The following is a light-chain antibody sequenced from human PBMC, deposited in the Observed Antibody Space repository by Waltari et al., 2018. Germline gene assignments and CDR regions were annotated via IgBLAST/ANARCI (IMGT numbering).Light chain of an antibody. V-gene: IGKV3-15*01. Sequence: EIVMTQSPATLSVSPGERATLSCRASQSVSSNLAWYQQKPGQAPRPRIYGASTRATGIPARFSGSGSGTEFTLTISSLQSEDFAVYYCQQYNNWPPGTFGQGTKVEIK. CDR3: QQYNNWPPGT. J-gene: IGKJ1*01. CDR1: QSVSSN. CDR2: GAS.